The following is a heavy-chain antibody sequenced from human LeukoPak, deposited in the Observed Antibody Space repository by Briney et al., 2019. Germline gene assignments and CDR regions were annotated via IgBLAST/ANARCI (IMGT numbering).Heavy chain of an antibody. D-gene: IGHD1-26*01. CDR2: IIPIFGTA. Sequence: GSSVKVSCKASGGTFSSYAISWVRQAPGQGLEWMGGIIPIFGTANYAQKFQGRVTITTDESTSTAYMELSSLRSEDTAVYYCARGIVGATGVDYWGQGTLVTVSS. CDR1: GGTFSSYA. CDR3: ARGIVGATGVDY. V-gene: IGHV1-69*05. J-gene: IGHJ4*02.